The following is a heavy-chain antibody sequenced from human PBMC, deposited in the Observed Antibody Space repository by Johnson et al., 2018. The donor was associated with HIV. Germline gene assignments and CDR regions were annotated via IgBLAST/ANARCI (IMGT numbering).Heavy chain of an antibody. CDR1: GFTFNNAW. D-gene: IGHD6-13*01. V-gene: IGHV3-15*01. J-gene: IGHJ3*02. CDR2: IKSKSDGGTS. Sequence: VQLVESGGGLVKPGGSLRLSCAASGFTFNNAWMSWVRQAPGKGLEWVGRIKSKSDGGTSDYAAPVKARFTISRDDSKNTLCLQMNSLKTEDTAVYYCTTDPIAAAGPDAFDIWGQGTVVTVSS. CDR3: TTDPIAAAGPDAFDI.